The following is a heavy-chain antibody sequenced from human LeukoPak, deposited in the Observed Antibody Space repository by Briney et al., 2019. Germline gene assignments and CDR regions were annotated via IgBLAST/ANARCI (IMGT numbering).Heavy chain of an antibody. CDR2: ISNVGTI. CDR1: EFTFRSYA. J-gene: IGHJ6*03. V-gene: IGHV3-23*01. Sequence: PGGSLGLSCEASEFTFRSYAMTWVGQAPGKGLKWSQEISNVGTINYADSVKGRFTMSRDNSKNTLYLQMNSLRAEDTAVYYCAKNGGHPTENYYMDAWGKGTTVTVSS. D-gene: IGHD4-17*01. CDR3: AKNGGHPTENYYMDA.